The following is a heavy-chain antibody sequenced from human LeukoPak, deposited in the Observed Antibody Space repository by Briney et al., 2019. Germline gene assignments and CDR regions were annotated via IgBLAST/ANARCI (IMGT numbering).Heavy chain of an antibody. CDR1: GYNFAHYW. J-gene: IGHJ4*02. CDR2: IYPGDSDT. V-gene: IGHV5-51*01. D-gene: IGHD4-17*01. Sequence: GESLKISCKSSGYNFAHYWIGWVRQMPGKGLEWMGIIYPGDSDTRYSPSFQGQVTISADKSISTAYLQWSSLKASDTAMYYCARLFSDYVYYFDYWGQGTLVTVSS. CDR3: ARLFSDYVYYFDY.